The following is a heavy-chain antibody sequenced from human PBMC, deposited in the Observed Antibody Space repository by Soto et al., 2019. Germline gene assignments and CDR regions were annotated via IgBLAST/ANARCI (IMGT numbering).Heavy chain of an antibody. J-gene: IGHJ4*02. CDR2: VHYSGST. D-gene: IGHD3-10*01. Sequence: SETLSLTCTVSGASISSYYWSWIRQSPQKGLECIGYVHYSGSTNYRPSLKSRVTMSVDRAKNQFSLKLTSVTAADTAVYYCARDNGSGSYRGTYVDWGQGILVTVSS. V-gene: IGHV4-59*12. CDR1: GASISSYY. CDR3: ARDNGSGSYRGTYVD.